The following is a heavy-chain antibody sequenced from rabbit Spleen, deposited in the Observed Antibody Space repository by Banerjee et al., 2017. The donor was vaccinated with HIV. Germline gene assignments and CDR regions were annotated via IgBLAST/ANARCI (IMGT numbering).Heavy chain of an antibody. D-gene: IGHD4-1*01. CDR1: GFDFSNNA. CDR3: AREGGIMVAGAFNL. Sequence: EESGGGLVKPGGTLTLTCKASGFDFSNNAMCWVRQAPGKGPEWIACIVNGNGNTYYASWVNGRFTISRSTSLATVTLQVTSLTAADTATYFCAREGGIMVAGAFNLWGPGTLVTVS. V-gene: IGHV1S47*01. CDR2: IVNGNGNT. J-gene: IGHJ4*01.